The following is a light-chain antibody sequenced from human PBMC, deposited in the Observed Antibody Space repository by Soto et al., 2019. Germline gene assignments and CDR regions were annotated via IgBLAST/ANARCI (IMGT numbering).Light chain of an antibody. CDR1: QSVASN. CDR3: QQYNNWPTQYT. CDR2: GAS. J-gene: IGKJ2*01. Sequence: EIVMTQSPASLSVSPGDGATLSCRASQSVASNVAWYQQKPGQGPRLLIHGASTRAVGVPARFSGSGSGTDFTLTIDSLQYEDFAVYYCQQYNNWPTQYTFGQGTKLQIK. V-gene: IGKV3-15*01.